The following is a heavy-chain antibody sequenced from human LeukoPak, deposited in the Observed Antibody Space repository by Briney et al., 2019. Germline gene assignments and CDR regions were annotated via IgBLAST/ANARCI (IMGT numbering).Heavy chain of an antibody. CDR3: AREWFGDNWFDP. CDR2: IYYSGST. V-gene: IGHV4-59*01. CDR1: GGSISSYY. J-gene: IGHJ5*02. D-gene: IGHD3-10*01. Sequence: SETLSLTCTVSGGSISSYYWSWIRQPAGKGLEWIGYIYYSGSTNYNPSLKSRVTISVDTSKNQFSLKLSSVTAADTAVYYCAREWFGDNWFDPWGQGTLVTVSS.